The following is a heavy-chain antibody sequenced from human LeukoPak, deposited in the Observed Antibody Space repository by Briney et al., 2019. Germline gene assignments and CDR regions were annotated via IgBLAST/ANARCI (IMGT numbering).Heavy chain of an antibody. Sequence: GGSLRLSCAASGFTVSSNHMSWVRQAPGKGLEWVSVIYSGGSTDYADSVKGRFTVSRDNLKNTLYLQMNTLRAEDTAVYYCARGPAGYNWGQGTLVTVSS. V-gene: IGHV3-53*01. D-gene: IGHD1-1*01. CDR1: GFTVSSNH. CDR3: ARGPAGYN. J-gene: IGHJ4*02. CDR2: IYSGGST.